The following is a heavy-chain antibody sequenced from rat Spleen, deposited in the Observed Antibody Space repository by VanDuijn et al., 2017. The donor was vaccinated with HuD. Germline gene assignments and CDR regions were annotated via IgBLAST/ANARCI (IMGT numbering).Heavy chain of an antibody. J-gene: IGHJ3*01. CDR2: IKFEDFTP. V-gene: IGHV5-22*01. CDR1: GFTFSDFY. Sequence: EVQLVESGGGLVQPGRSLKLSCAASGFTFSDFYMAWVRQAPKKGLEWVASIKFEDFTPYYGDSVMGRFTISRDDGESTLYLQMNSLRSEDTATYYCTTFSDYATSPFPYWGQGTLVTVSS. CDR3: TTFSDYATSPFPY. D-gene: IGHD1-6*01.